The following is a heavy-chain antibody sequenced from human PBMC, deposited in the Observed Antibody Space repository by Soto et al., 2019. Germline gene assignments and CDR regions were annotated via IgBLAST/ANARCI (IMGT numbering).Heavy chain of an antibody. V-gene: IGHV4-39*01. CDR2: IYYSGST. Sequence: QLQLQESGPGLVKPSETLSLTCTVSGGSISSSSYYWGWIRQPPGKGLEWIGSIYYSGSTYYNPPLKSRVTISVDTSKNQFSLKLSSVTAADTAVYYCARVFVAAPTGFDPWGQGTLVTVSS. CDR1: GGSISSSSYY. D-gene: IGHD1-1*01. J-gene: IGHJ5*02. CDR3: ARVFVAAPTGFDP.